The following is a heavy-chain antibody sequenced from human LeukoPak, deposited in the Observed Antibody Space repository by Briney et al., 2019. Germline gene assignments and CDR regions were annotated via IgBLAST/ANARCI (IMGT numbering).Heavy chain of an antibody. V-gene: IGHV3-9*01. J-gene: IGHJ5*02. CDR3: AKDISSSPEGWFDP. Sequence: PGGSLRLSCAASGFTFDDYAMHWVRQAPGKGLEWVSGISWNSGSIGYADSMKGRFTISRNNAKNSLYLQMNSLRAEDTALYYCAKDISSSPEGWFDPWGQGTLVTVSS. CDR2: ISWNSGSI. D-gene: IGHD6-6*01. CDR1: GFTFDDYA.